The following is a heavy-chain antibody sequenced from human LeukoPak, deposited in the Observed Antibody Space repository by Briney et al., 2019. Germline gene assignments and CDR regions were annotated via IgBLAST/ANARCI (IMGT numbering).Heavy chain of an antibody. J-gene: IGHJ5*02. CDR2: TRQDGSEK. CDR1: GFTFSNYW. CDR3: ARGAGFGELYRNWFDP. V-gene: IGHV3-7*01. D-gene: IGHD3-10*01. Sequence: GGSLRLSCAASGFTFSNYWMSWVRQAPGKGLEWVANTRQDGSEKYYVDSVKGRFTISRDNAKNSLYLQMNSLRAEDTAVYYCARGAGFGELYRNWFDPWGQGTLVTVSS.